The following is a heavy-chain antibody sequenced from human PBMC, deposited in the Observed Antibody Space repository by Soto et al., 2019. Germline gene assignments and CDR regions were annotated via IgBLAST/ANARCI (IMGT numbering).Heavy chain of an antibody. D-gene: IGHD6-19*01. J-gene: IGHJ4*02. CDR2: ISGSGGST. CDR3: ATYSSGHPLGY. V-gene: IGHV3-23*01. CDR1: GFTFSSYA. Sequence: GGSLRLSCAASGFTFSSYAMSWVRQAPGKGLEWVSAISGSGGSTYYADSVKGRFTISRDNSKSTLYLQMNSLRAEDTAVYYCATYSSGHPLGYWGQGTLVTVSS.